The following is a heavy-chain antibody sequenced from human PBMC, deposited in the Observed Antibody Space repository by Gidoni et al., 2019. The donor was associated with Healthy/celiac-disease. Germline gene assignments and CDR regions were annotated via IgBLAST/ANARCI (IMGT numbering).Heavy chain of an antibody. J-gene: IGHJ4*02. CDR1: GYTFTSYG. Sequence: QVQLVQSGAEVTKPVASVKVSCKASGYTFTSYGISCVRQAPGQGLEWMGWISAYNGNTNYAQKLQGRVNMTTDTSTRTAYMELRRLRSDDKAVYDCARIERFDQLLDYWGQGTLVTVSS. D-gene: IGHD3-10*01. CDR2: ISAYNGNT. V-gene: IGHV1-18*04. CDR3: ARIERFDQLLDY.